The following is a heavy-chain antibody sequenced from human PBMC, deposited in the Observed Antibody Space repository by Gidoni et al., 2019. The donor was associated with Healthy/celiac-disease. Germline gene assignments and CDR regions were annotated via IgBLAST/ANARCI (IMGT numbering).Heavy chain of an antibody. J-gene: IGHJ6*02. CDR3: ARPGSAAAGNPYYYGMDV. D-gene: IGHD6-13*01. CDR1: GYSFTRYW. Sequence: EVQLVQSGAEVKKPGESLKISCKGSGYSFTRYWIGWVRQMPGKGLEWMGIIYPGDSDTRYSPSFQGQVTISADKSISTAYLQWSSLKASDTAMYYCARPGSAAAGNPYYYGMDVWGQGTTVTVSS. CDR2: IYPGDSDT. V-gene: IGHV5-51*03.